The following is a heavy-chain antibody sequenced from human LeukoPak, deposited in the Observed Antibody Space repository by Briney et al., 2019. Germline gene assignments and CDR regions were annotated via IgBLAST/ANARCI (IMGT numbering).Heavy chain of an antibody. Sequence: SETLSLTCTVSSGSISSYYWSWIRQPPGKGLEWIGYIYYSGSTNYNPSLKSRVTISVDTSKNQFSLKLSSVTAADTAVYYCARDAPQYYYDSRGYYYPHAFDIWGQGTMVTVSS. CDR3: ARDAPQYYYDSRGYYYPHAFDI. V-gene: IGHV4-59*01. CDR2: IYYSGST. CDR1: SGSISSYY. D-gene: IGHD3-22*01. J-gene: IGHJ3*02.